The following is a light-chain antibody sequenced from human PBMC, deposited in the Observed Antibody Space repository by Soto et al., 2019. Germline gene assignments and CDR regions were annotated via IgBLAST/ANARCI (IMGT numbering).Light chain of an antibody. CDR1: SGDIGDYKY. CDR3: SSYTSTTFVI. CDR2: DVS. J-gene: IGLJ2*01. V-gene: IGLV2-14*01. Sequence: QSVLTQPASVSGSPGQSITISCTGSSGDIGDYKYVSWYKQHPGKAPKLMIYDVSNRPSGVSNRFSASKSGNTASLTISGLQAEDEADYYCSSYTSTTFVIFGGGTKVTVL.